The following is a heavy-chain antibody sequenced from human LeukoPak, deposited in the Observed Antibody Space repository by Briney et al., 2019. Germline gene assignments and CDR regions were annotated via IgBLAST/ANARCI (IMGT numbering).Heavy chain of an antibody. V-gene: IGHV4-39*07. CDR3: ARGGFDI. CDR2: MYYIERP. J-gene: IGHJ3*02. Sequence: SEPQSLTCTVSGGSISSGSYYWGWVRKALGKGLECLGSMYYIERPYKNPSLQSRDPISLDTYHTQSSLKQTSMPAADTAVYYCARGGFDIWGQGTTVTVSS. CDR1: GGSISSGSYY.